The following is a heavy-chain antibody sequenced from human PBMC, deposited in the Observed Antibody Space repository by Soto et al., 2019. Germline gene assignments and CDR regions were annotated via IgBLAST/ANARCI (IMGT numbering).Heavy chain of an antibody. CDR2: IIGSGTTT. V-gene: IGHV3-23*01. CDR3: AKRGPTGSHHFDC. D-gene: IGHD2-8*02. Sequence: GGSLRLSCAASGFTFSSYSMTWVRQAPGKGLEWVSAIIGSGTTTFYADSVKGRFTISRDNPQNTLYLQMNSLRGEDTAIYYCAKRGPTGSHHFDCWGQGTLVTVSS. CDR1: GFTFSSYS. J-gene: IGHJ4*02.